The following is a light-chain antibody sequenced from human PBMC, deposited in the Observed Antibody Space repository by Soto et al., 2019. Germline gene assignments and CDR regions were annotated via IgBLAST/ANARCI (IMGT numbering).Light chain of an antibody. CDR2: RVS. CDR3: KQAIQVPRS. V-gene: IGKV2-24*01. Sequence: DIVMTQTPLSSPVTLGQPASISCRSSQSLVHSDGNTYLSWLQQRPGQPPRLLIYRVSNRFSGVLDRFSGIGAEKDFTLKISMVEAEDVGVFSCKQAIQVPRSFGQATKVEIK. J-gene: IGKJ1*01. CDR1: QSLVHSDGNTY.